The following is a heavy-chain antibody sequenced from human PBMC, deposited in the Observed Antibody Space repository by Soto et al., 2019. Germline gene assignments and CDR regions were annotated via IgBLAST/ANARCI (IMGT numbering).Heavy chain of an antibody. CDR1: GGSFSDYF. J-gene: IGHJ6*02. CDR2: INHSGTT. CDR3: VATTMAYYYGMDV. V-gene: IGHV4-34*01. D-gene: IGHD5-12*01. Sequence: QVQLQHCGAGLLNPAETLSLTCAVYGGSFSDYFWSWIRQPPGKGLEWIGEINHSGTTNYNPSLKGRVTISLDTSNNHFSLNLTSVTAADTAVYYSVATTMAYYYGMDVWGQGTTVTVSS.